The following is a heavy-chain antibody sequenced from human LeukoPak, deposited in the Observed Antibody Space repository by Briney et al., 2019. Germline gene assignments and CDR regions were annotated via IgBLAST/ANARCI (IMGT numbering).Heavy chain of an antibody. CDR1: GSSFTSYW. J-gene: IGHJ4*02. D-gene: IGHD2-15*01. Sequence: GESLKISCKGSGSSFTSYWIGWVRQMPGKGLEWMGIIYPGDSDTRYSPSFQGQVTISADKSISTAYLQWSSLKASDTAMYYCARLGGYCSGGSCYSTSDFDYWGQGTLVTVSS. CDR3: ARLGGYCSGGSCYSTSDFDY. CDR2: IYPGDSDT. V-gene: IGHV5-51*01.